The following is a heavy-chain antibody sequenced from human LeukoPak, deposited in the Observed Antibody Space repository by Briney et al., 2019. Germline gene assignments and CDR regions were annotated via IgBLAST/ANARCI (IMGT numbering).Heavy chain of an antibody. V-gene: IGHV4-30-4*01. CDR2: IYYSGNT. J-gene: IGHJ4*02. Sequence: SQTLSLTCTVSGDSFSSGDYYWSWIRQPPGKGLEWIGYIYYSGNTYYNPSLKSRVTISIDTSKNQFSLKLSSVTAADTAVYYCARGGYLDPWGQGTLVTVSS. CDR3: ARGGYLDP. D-gene: IGHD1-1*01. CDR1: GDSFSSGDYY.